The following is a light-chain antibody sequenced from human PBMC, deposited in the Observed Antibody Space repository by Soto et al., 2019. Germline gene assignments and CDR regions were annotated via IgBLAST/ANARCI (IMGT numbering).Light chain of an antibody. CDR3: AAWDDSLNAVV. CDR1: ASNLGGNP. Sequence: QPVLTQPPSVSGTPGQKVSISCSGSASNLGGNPVNWYQHLPGAAPKLLIYTNHQRPSGVPDRFSGSKSGTSASLAISGLRSEDEAYFYCAAWDDSLNAVVFGGGTKVTVL. V-gene: IGLV1-44*01. CDR2: TNH. J-gene: IGLJ2*01.